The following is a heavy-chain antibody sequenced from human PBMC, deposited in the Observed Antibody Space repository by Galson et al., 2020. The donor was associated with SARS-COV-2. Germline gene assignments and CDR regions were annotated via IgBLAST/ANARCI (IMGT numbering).Heavy chain of an antibody. CDR2: ISGSGGST. D-gene: IGHD3-10*01. Sequence: GGSLRLSCAASGFTFSSYAMSWVRQAPGKGLEWVSAISGSGGSTYYADSVKGRFTISRDNSKNTLYLQMNSLRAEDTAVYYCAKDEDGGRFGELFVNAFDYWGQGTLVTVSS. CDR3: AKDEDGGRFGELFVNAFDY. CDR1: GFTFSSYA. J-gene: IGHJ4*02. V-gene: IGHV3-23*01.